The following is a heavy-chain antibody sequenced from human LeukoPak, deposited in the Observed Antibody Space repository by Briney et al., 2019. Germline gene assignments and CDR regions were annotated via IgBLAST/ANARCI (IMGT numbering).Heavy chain of an antibody. CDR3: ARGYSATYRIDY. D-gene: IGHD1-26*01. CDR1: GFTCSSYW. V-gene: IGHV3-74*01. CDR2: INWDGTNT. Sequence: GGSLRLSCAASGFTCSSYWLHWVRQTPGKGLVWVSRINWDGTNTTYADSVKGRFTISRDNAKNTLNLQMNSLRVEDTAIYYCARGYSATYRIDYRGQGTLVTVSS. J-gene: IGHJ4*02.